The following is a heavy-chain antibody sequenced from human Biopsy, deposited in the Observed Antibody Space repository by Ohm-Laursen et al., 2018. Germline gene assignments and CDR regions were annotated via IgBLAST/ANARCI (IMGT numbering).Heavy chain of an antibody. J-gene: IGHJ5*02. D-gene: IGHD3-10*01. Sequence: SVTASCPVIGGTFTASGISWVRLAPGRGLGFVGGIIPIFQTTHYAQSFQGRVTIDADKSTSTAYMELSSLRSDDTAIYYCATVRGLVWFGELIAWGQGTLVTVSS. CDR3: ATVRGLVWFGELIA. CDR1: GGTFTASG. V-gene: IGHV1-69*06. CDR2: IIPIFQTT.